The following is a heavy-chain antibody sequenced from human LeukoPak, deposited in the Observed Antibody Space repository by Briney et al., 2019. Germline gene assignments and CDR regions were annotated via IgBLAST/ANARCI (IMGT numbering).Heavy chain of an antibody. Sequence: NPSETLSLTCSVSGGSISSRNWWIWVRQPPGKGLEWIGEIYPSGSTNYNPSLKSRVTISIDKSKNQFFLKLSSVTAADTAVYYCARDTGGRGRLDAFDIWGQGTMVTVSS. CDR3: ARDTGGRGRLDAFDI. CDR2: IYPSGST. V-gene: IGHV4-4*02. CDR1: GGSISSRNW. D-gene: IGHD2-8*02. J-gene: IGHJ3*02.